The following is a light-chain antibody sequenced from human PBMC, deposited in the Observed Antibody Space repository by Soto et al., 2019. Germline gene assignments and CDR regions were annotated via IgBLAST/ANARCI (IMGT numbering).Light chain of an antibody. CDR3: QQYGGSPQT. CDR1: QSVSNY. J-gene: IGKJ1*01. Sequence: EIVLTQSPGTLSLSPGERATLSCRASQSVSNYLAWYQRKPGQAPRLLIYGASSGATGSPDRFSGSGSGTDFTLTISRLEPEDFAVYYCQQYGGSPQTFGQGTKVEIK. V-gene: IGKV3-20*01. CDR2: GAS.